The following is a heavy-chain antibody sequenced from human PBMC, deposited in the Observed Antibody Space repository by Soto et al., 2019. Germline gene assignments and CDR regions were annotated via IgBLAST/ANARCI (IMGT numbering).Heavy chain of an antibody. CDR3: AGEDVLLWFGESGPFDY. V-gene: IGHV4-30-4*01. Sequence: TLSLTCTVSGGSISSGDYYWSWIRQPPGKGLEWIGYIYYSGSTYYNPSLKSRVTISVDTSKNQFSLKLRSVTAADTAVYYCAGEDVLLWFGESGPFDYWGQGTLVTVSS. CDR2: IYYSGST. J-gene: IGHJ4*02. D-gene: IGHD3-10*01. CDR1: GGSISSGDYY.